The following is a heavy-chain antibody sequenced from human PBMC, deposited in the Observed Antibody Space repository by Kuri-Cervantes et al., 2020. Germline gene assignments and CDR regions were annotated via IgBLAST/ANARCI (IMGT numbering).Heavy chain of an antibody. V-gene: IGHV2-70*12. CDR2: IDWDDDK. D-gene: IGHD6-13*01. CDR3: AHRPVSGSSWYDY. Sequence: SGPPLMKPTQTLTLTCTFSGVSLSTSGMCVSWIRQPPGKALEWLARIDWDDDKYYSTSLETRLTITKDTSKTQVVLTMTNMDPVDTATYYCAHRPVSGSSWYDYWGQGTLVTVSS. J-gene: IGHJ4*02. CDR1: GVSLSTSGMC.